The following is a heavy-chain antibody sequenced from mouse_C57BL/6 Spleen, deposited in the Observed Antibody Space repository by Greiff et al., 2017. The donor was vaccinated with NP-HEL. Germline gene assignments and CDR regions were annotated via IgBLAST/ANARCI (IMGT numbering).Heavy chain of an antibody. D-gene: IGHD1-1*01. Sequence: VQLQQSGAELAKPGASVKLSCKASGYTFTSYWMHWVKQRPGQGLEWIGYINPSSGYTKYNQKFKDKATLTADKSSSTAYMQLSSLTYEDSAVYYCARFTTVVEYAMDYWGQGTSVTVSS. CDR3: ARFTTVVEYAMDY. CDR2: INPSSGYT. CDR1: GYTFTSYW. J-gene: IGHJ4*01. V-gene: IGHV1-7*01.